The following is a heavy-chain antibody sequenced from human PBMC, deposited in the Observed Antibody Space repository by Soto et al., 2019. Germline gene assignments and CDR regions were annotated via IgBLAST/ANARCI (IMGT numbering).Heavy chain of an antibody. CDR1: GFTFSDHY. CDR2: TRNKANSYTT. V-gene: IGHV3-72*01. CDR3: ASRGDSGSLGLSRDY. J-gene: IGHJ4*02. D-gene: IGHD1-26*01. Sequence: GGSLRLSCAASGFTFSDHYMDWVRQAPGKGLEWVGRTRNKANSYTTEYAASVKGRFTISRDDSKNSLYLQMNSLKTEDTAVYYCASRGDSGSLGLSRDYWGQGTLVTVSS.